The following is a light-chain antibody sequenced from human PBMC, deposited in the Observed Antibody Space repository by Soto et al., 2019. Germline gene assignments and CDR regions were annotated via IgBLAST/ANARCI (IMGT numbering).Light chain of an antibody. V-gene: IGKV3-15*01. J-gene: IGKJ5*01. CDR3: QQYNNWLIT. CDR2: GAS. CDR1: QSVSSN. Sequence: EIVMTQSPATLSVSPGERATLSCRASQSVSSNLAWYQQKPGQTPRLLIYGASTRATGIPARFSGSGSGTEFTLIISSLQSEDFAVYYCQQYNNWLITFGQGTRLEIK.